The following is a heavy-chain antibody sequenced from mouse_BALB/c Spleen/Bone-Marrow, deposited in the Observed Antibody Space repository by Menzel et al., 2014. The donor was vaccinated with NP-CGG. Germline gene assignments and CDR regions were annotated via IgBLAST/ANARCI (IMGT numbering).Heavy chain of an antibody. CDR2: IRSKSNNYAT. Sequence: EVMLVESGGGLVQPKGSLKLSCAASGFTFNTYAMNWVRQAPGKGLEWVARIRSKSNNYATYYADSVKDRFTISRDDSQSMLYLQMKNLKTEDTAMYYCVRQNYDYAWFAYWGRGTLVTVSA. CDR1: GFTFNTYA. D-gene: IGHD2-4*01. V-gene: IGHV10-1*02. J-gene: IGHJ3*01. CDR3: VRQNYDYAWFAY.